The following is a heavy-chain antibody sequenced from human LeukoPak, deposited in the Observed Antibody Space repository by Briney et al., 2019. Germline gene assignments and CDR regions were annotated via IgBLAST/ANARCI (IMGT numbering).Heavy chain of an antibody. CDR3: ARTDYDILTGYYKHFNY. CDR1: GFTFSSYW. J-gene: IGHJ4*02. Sequence: GGSLRLSCAASGFTFSSYWMHWVRQAPGKGLVWVSRINSDGSSTSYADSVKGRFTISRDNAKNTLYLQMNSLRAEDTAVYYCARTDYDILTGYYKHFNYWGQGTLVTVSS. CDR2: INSDGSST. V-gene: IGHV3-74*01. D-gene: IGHD3-9*01.